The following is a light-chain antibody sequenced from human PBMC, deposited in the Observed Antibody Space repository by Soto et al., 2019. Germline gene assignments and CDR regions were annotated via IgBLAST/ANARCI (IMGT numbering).Light chain of an antibody. V-gene: IGKV1-39*01. Sequence: DIQMTQSPSSLSASIGDRVTITCRASENIDSYLNWYQQKSGKAPDLLIFGASNLQGGVSSRFSGSVSRTHFTLTINSLQPEDFATYFCQQSYSTPYTFGQGTKLEVK. CDR1: ENIDSY. CDR2: GAS. J-gene: IGKJ2*01. CDR3: QQSYSTPYT.